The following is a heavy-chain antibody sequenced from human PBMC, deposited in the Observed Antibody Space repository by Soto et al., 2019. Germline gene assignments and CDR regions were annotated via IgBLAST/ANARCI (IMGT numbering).Heavy chain of an antibody. J-gene: IGHJ4*02. V-gene: IGHV5-10-1*01. CDR2: IDPSASYT. D-gene: IGHD6-13*01. CDR3: ARRAIAAAGTKTLDY. CDR1: GYSFTSYW. Sequence: GESLKISCKGSGYSFTSYWISWVRQMPGKGLEWMGRIDPSASYTNYSPSFQGHVTISADKSISTAYLQWSSLKASDTAMYYCARRAIAAAGTKTLDYWGQGTLVTVSS.